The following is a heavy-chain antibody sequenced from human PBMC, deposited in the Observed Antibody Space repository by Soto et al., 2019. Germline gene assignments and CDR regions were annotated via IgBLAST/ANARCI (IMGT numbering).Heavy chain of an antibody. Sequence: GGSLRLSCAASGFTFSRYTMNWVRQAPGKGLEWVASISTDINYADSVKGRFTISRDNAKNSLYLEMNSLRAEDTALYYCVRSLGGSDDHWGQGTLVTVSS. V-gene: IGHV3-21*01. D-gene: IGHD5-12*01. CDR3: VRSLGGSDDH. CDR2: ISTDI. CDR1: GFTFSRYT. J-gene: IGHJ4*02.